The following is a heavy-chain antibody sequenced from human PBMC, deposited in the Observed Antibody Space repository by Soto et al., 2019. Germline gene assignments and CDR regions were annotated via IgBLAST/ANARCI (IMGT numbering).Heavy chain of an antibody. J-gene: IGHJ4*02. CDR2: ISSSSSYT. CDR1: GFTFSDYY. V-gene: IGHV3-11*06. CDR3: ARDSDVSGPLPDY. Sequence: GGSLRLSCAASGFTFSDYYMSWIRQAPGKGLEWVSYISSSSSYTNYADSVKGRFTISRDNAKNSLYLQMNSLRAEDTAVYYCARDSDVSGPLPDYWGQGTLVTVSS.